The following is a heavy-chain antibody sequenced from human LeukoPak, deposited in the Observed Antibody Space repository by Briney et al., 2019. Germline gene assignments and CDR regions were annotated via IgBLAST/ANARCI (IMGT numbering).Heavy chain of an antibody. CDR2: SRNKDHSYTT. CDR3: ARDPPDY. Sequence: PGGSLRLSCAVSGFTFSDHYMDWVRQAPGKGLEWVGRSRNKDHSYTTEYAASVKGRFTISRDDSKNSLYLQMNSLRAEDTGVYYCARDPPDYWGQGILVTVSS. CDR1: GFTFSDHY. V-gene: IGHV3-72*01. J-gene: IGHJ4*02.